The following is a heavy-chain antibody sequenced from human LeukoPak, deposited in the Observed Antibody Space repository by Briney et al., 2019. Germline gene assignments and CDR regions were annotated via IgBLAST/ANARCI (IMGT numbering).Heavy chain of an antibody. CDR3: ASFRFDP. D-gene: IGHD1-26*01. Sequence: PGGSLRLSCAASGLTFDDYAMHWVRKAPGKGLEWVSLISGDGGTTYYADSVKGRFTISRDNAKNSLYLQMNSLRAEDTAVYYCASFRFDPWGQGTLVTVSS. V-gene: IGHV3-43*02. CDR2: ISGDGGTT. J-gene: IGHJ5*02. CDR1: GLTFDDYA.